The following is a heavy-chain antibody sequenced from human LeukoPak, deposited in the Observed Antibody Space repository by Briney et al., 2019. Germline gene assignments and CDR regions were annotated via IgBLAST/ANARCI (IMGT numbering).Heavy chain of an antibody. CDR1: GGSISSYY. V-gene: IGHV4-4*07. Sequence: SETLSLTCTVSGGSISSYYWSWIRQPAGKGLEWIGRIYTSGSTNYNPSLKSRVTMSVDTSKNQFSLKLSSVTAADTAVYYCARGSAHYYYYYYMDVWGKGTTVTVSS. J-gene: IGHJ6*03. CDR2: IYTSGST. CDR3: ARGSAHYYYYYYMDV.